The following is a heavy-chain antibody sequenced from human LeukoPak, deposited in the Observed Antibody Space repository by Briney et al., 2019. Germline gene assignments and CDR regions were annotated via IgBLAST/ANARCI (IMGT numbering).Heavy chain of an antibody. Sequence: ASVKVSCKASGYDFIGYYMQWVRQAPGQGVEWMGWINTNTGNPTYAQGFTGRFVVSLDTSVSTEYLQISSQKDEDTAVYYCARALDYYDSSGTDAFDIWGQGTMVTVSS. V-gene: IGHV7-4-1*02. CDR2: INTNTGNP. D-gene: IGHD3-22*01. J-gene: IGHJ3*02. CDR3: ARALDYYDSSGTDAFDI. CDR1: GYDFIGYY.